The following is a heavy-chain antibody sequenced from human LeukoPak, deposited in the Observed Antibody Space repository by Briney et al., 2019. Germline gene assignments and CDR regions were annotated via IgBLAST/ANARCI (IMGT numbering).Heavy chain of an antibody. CDR1: GFTFSSYW. CDR3: ARVKGTGTNDY. V-gene: IGHV3-7*01. J-gene: IGHJ4*02. Sequence: PGGSLRLSCAASGFTFSSYWMSWVRQAPGKGLEWVANIKQDGSEKYYVDSVKGRFTISRDNAKNALYLQMNSLRAEDTAVYYCARVKGTGTNDYWGQGTLVTVSS. D-gene: IGHD1/OR15-1a*01. CDR2: IKQDGSEK.